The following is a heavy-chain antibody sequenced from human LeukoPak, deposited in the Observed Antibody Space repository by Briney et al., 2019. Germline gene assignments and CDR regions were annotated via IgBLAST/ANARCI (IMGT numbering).Heavy chain of an antibody. CDR3: AREIYYYYYMDV. V-gene: IGHV4-61*02. J-gene: IGHJ6*03. CDR1: GGSISSGSYY. CDR2: IYTSGST. Sequence: SETLSLTCTVSGGSISSGSYYWSWIRQPAGKGLEWIGRIYTSGSTNYNPSLKSRLTISVDTSKNQFSLKLSSVTAADTAVYYCAREIYYYYYMDVWGKGTTVTVSS.